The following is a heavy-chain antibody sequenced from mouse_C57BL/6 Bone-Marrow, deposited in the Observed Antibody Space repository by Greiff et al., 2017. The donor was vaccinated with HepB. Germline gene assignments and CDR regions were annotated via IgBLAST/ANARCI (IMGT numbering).Heavy chain of an antibody. Sequence: VQLQQSGAELVKPGASVKFSCTASGFNINDYYMHWVKQGTEQGQEWIGSIDPEDGETKYAPKFQGKATITADTSTTTAYLQLNSLTSEDTAVYYCARGRVVSCWYFAVWGTGTTVTVSS. CDR2: IDPEDGET. D-gene: IGHD1-1*01. J-gene: IGHJ1*03. CDR3: ARGRVVSCWYFAV. CDR1: GFNINDYY. V-gene: IGHV14-2*01.